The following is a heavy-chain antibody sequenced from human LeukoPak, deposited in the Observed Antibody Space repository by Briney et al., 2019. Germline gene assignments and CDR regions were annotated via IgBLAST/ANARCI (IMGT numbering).Heavy chain of an antibody. CDR2: IYYNGST. V-gene: IGHV4-31*03. D-gene: IGHD2-2*02. CDR3: ARATDIALVPSAIPENWFDP. J-gene: IGHJ5*02. Sequence: PSETLSLTCSVSGDSFSSGGYHWNWIRQRPGKGLEWLGYIYYNGSTSHNPSLKSRVTISVDTSKTQFSLKLSSATAADTAFYYCARATDIALVPSAIPENWFDPWGQGTLVTVSS. CDR1: GDSFSSGGYH.